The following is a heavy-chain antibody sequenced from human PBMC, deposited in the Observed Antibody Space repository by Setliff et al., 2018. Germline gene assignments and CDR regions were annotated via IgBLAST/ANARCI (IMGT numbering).Heavy chain of an antibody. J-gene: IGHJ4*02. CDR1: GGSFSSSSYC. CDR2: IYYSGST. D-gene: IGHD3-3*01. V-gene: IGHV4-39*07. CDR3: ARGGKILEWLYAHDY. Sequence: SETLSLTCAVYGGSFSSSSYCWGWIRQPPGKGLEWIGSIYYSGSTYYNPSLKSRATISVDTSKNQFSLKLSSVTAADTAVYYCARGGKILEWLYAHDYWGQGTLVTVSS.